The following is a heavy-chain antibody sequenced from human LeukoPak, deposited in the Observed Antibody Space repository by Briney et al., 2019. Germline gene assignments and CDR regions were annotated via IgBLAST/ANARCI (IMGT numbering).Heavy chain of an antibody. CDR2: TTSSSSTI. J-gene: IGHJ2*01. V-gene: IGHV3-48*02. D-gene: IGHD4-17*01. CDR3: ARDFGYGDYGWYFDL. CDR1: GFTFSSYS. Sequence: GGSLRLSCAASGFTFSSYSMNWVRQAPGKGLEWVSYTTSSSSTIYYADSVKGRFTISRDNAKNSLYLQMNSLRDEDTAVYYCARDFGYGDYGWYFDLWGRGTLVTVSS.